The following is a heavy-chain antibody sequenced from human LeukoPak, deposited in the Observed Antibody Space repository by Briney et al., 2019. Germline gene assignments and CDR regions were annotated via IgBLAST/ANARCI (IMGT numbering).Heavy chain of an antibody. CDR1: GGSISSGSYY. CDR3: AGSAYCGGDCYSLPPGY. J-gene: IGHJ4*02. Sequence: SETLSLTCTVSGGSISSGSYYWSWIRQPAGKGLEWIGRTYTSGSTNYNPSLKSRVTISVDTSKNQFSLKLSSVTAADTAVYYCAGSAYCGGDCYSLPPGYWGQGTLVTVSS. D-gene: IGHD2-21*01. CDR2: TYTSGST. V-gene: IGHV4-61*02.